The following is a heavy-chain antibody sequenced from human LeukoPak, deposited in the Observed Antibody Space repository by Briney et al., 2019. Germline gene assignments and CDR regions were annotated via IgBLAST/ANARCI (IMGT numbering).Heavy chain of an antibody. CDR3: ASQRDPGYCSGGSCFYWFDP. CDR2: IIPILGIA. V-gene: IGHV1-69*04. J-gene: IGHJ5*02. CDR1: GGTFSSYA. D-gene: IGHD2-15*01. Sequence: ASVKVSCKASGGTFSSYAISWVRQAPGQGLEWMGRIIPILGIANYAQKFLGRVTITADKSTSTAYMELSSLRSEDTAVYYCASQRDPGYCSGGSCFYWFDPWGQGTLVTVSS.